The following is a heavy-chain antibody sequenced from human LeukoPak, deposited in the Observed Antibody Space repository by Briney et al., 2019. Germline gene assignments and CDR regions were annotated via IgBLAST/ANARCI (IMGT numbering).Heavy chain of an antibody. D-gene: IGHD2-21*02. Sequence: GGSLRLSCAASGFTFSTYAMSWVRQSPGKGLEWVSATSGSGGRTYYADSVKGRFTISRDNAKNSLYLQMNSLRAEDTAVYYCTSHTGTGDAFRPFHIWGQGTMVTVSS. J-gene: IGHJ3*02. CDR1: GFTFSTYA. CDR2: TSGSGGRT. CDR3: TSHTGTGDAFRPFHI. V-gene: IGHV3-23*01.